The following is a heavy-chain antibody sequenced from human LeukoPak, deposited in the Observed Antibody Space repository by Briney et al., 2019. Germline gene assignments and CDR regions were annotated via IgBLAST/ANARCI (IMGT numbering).Heavy chain of an antibody. V-gene: IGHV3-7*03. CDR3: ARDGY. CDR2: IKQDETEK. Sequence: GESLRLSCTASGFTFSNFWMGWVRQAPGKGLEWVANIKQDETEKFYLGSVKGRFTISRDNAKNTLYLQMNSLKTEDTAVYYCARDGYWGQGTLVTVSS. CDR1: GFTFSNFW. J-gene: IGHJ4*02.